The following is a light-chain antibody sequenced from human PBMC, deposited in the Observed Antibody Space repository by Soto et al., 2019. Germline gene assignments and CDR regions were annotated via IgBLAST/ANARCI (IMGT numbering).Light chain of an antibody. CDR3: QQYNNWPPIT. CDR1: QSISFN. CDR2: IAS. V-gene: IGKV3-15*01. Sequence: EIVMTQSPAALSVSPGERVTLSCRASQSISFNLAWYQQKPGQAPRLLIYIASTRAAGIPARFSGSGSGTEFTLTISSLQSEDSAIYYCQQYNNWPPITFGQGTRLEI. J-gene: IGKJ5*01.